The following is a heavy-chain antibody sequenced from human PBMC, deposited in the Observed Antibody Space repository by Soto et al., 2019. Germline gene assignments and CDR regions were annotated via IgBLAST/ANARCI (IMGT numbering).Heavy chain of an antibody. CDR3: AKDPNYYDNSLRAAFRI. V-gene: IGHV3-30*18. J-gene: IGHJ3*02. CDR2: ISYNGSIK. CDR1: GFTFSSYA. Sequence: PGGSLRLSCVASGFTFSSYAMHWVRQAPGKGLEWVALISYNGSIKYYADSVKGRFSISRDNSKNTLYLQMNSLRAEDTTVYYCAKDPNYYDNSLRAAFRIWGQGTMVTVSS. D-gene: IGHD3-22*01.